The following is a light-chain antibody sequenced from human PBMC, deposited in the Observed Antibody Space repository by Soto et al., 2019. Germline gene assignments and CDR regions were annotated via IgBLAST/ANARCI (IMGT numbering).Light chain of an antibody. Sequence: FMLTQPHSVSESPGKTVTISCTRSSGGIASNYVQWYQQRPGSAPTTVIYEDNQRPSGVPDRFSGSIDGSSNSASLTISGLKTEDEADYYCQSYDSSNLVFGGGTQLTVL. CDR2: EDN. J-gene: IGLJ2*01. V-gene: IGLV6-57*04. CDR3: QSYDSSNLV. CDR1: SGGIASNY.